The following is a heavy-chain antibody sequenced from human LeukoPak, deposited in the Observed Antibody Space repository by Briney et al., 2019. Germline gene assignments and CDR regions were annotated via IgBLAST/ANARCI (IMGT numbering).Heavy chain of an antibody. CDR2: IYYSGST. V-gene: IGHV4-30-4*08. Sequence: SETLSLTCTVSGGSISSSSYYWGWIRQPPGKGLEWIGYIYYSGSTYYNPSLKSRVTISVDTSKNQFSLKLSSVTAADTAVYYCARRGAIDYWGQGTLVTVSS. CDR3: ARRGAIDY. J-gene: IGHJ4*02. CDR1: GGSISSSSYY. D-gene: IGHD5-12*01.